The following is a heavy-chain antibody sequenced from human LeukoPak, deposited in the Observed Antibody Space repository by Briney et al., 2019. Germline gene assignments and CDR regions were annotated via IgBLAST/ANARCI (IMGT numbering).Heavy chain of an antibody. Sequence: GGSLRLSCAASGFTFSSYGMHWVRQAPGKGLEWVAVIWYDGSNKYYADSVKGRFTISRDNSKNTLYLHMNSLRAEDTAVYYCARDSSGWGFDYWGQGTLVTVSS. D-gene: IGHD6-19*01. CDR2: IWYDGSNK. CDR1: GFTFSSYG. CDR3: ARDSSGWGFDY. J-gene: IGHJ4*02. V-gene: IGHV3-33*01.